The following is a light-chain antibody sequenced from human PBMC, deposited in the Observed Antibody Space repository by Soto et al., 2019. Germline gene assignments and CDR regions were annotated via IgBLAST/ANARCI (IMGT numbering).Light chain of an antibody. J-gene: IGLJ1*01. CDR2: EVS. CDR3: SSYTSSSNHV. Sequence: SALTQPASVSASPGQSISISCTGTSSDVGGYNYVSWYQQHPGKAPKLMIYEVSNRPSGVSNRFSGSKSGNTASLTISGLQAEEEADHYCSSYTSSSNHVFGTGTKVTVL. V-gene: IGLV2-14*01. CDR1: SSDVGGYNY.